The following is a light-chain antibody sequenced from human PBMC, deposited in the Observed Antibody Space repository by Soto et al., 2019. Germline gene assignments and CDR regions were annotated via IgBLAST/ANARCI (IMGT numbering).Light chain of an antibody. Sequence: QSALTQPRSVSGSPGQSVTISCTRSSSDVGGYKYVSWYQQHPGKAPKLMIYDVSKRPSGVPDRFSGSKSGNTASLTISGLQAKDEADYYCCSFADSFYVFGTGTKLTVL. CDR3: CSFADSFYV. V-gene: IGLV2-11*01. CDR2: DVS. J-gene: IGLJ1*01. CDR1: SSDVGGYKY.